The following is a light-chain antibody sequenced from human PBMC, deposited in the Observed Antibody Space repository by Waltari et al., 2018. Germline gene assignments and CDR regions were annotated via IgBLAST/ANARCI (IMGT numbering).Light chain of an antibody. CDR2: GAS. V-gene: IGKV3-15*01. Sequence: ETVMTQSPATLSVSPVQAAPLSCRASESVSTKLAWYQRKSGQAPRLLIYGASTRATGIPARFSGTGSGTEFTLTVSSLQSEDFALYYCQQYSNWPPTFGQGTKVDIK. J-gene: IGKJ1*01. CDR1: ESVSTK. CDR3: QQYSNWPPT.